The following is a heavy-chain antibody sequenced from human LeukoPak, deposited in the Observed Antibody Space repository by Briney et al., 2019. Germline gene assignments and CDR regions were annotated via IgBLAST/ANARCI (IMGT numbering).Heavy chain of an antibody. CDR1: GFTFDDYA. CDR2: ISWNSGSI. Sequence: GGSLRLSCAASGFTFDDYAMHWVRQAPGKGLEWVSGISWNSGSISYADSVKGRLTIYRDNDKNSLYLQMNSLRAEGTALYCCGKDIMGWGGAFDIWGQGTMVTVSS. V-gene: IGHV3-9*01. D-gene: IGHD3-16*01. J-gene: IGHJ3*02. CDR3: GKDIMGWGGAFDI.